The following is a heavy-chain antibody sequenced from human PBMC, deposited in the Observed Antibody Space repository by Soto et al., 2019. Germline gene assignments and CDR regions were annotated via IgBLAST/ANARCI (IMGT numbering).Heavy chain of an antibody. CDR3: AREARATFDY. J-gene: IGHJ4*02. Sequence: GGSLRLSCADSGITFTRYCMSWVRQAPGKGPEWVATINLDGSEKFYVDSVKGRFTISRDNAKNSLYLQMNSLRAEDTAVYYCAREARATFDYWGQGTLVTVSS. CDR2: INLDGSEK. V-gene: IGHV3-7*01. CDR1: GITFTRYC.